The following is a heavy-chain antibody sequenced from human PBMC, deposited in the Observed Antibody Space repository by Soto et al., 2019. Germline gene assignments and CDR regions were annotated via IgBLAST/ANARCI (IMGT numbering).Heavy chain of an antibody. CDR3: ARRQIPPPTRGAANAIGAMDV. V-gene: IGHV3-33*01. J-gene: IGHJ6*02. CDR1: GFTFNNYG. CDR2: IWNDGRNS. Sequence: QVQRVESGGGVVQPGRSLRLSCAASGFTFNNYGMHWVRQAPGKGLEWLAVIWNDGRNSSYANSVKGRFTISRDNSKNTLYLQMSSLRAEDTGVYYCARRQIPPPTRGAANAIGAMDVWGQGTTVTVSS. D-gene: IGHD6-13*01.